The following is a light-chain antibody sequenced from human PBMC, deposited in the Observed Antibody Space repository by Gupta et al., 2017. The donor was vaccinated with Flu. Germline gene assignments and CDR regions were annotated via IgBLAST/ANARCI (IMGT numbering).Light chain of an antibody. CDR3: QQYGSSVFT. V-gene: IGKV3-20*01. CDR1: QSVDSAY. Sequence: GTLSLSPGERATLSCRTSQSVDSAYLAWFQQRPGQAPRLLIYGASSRATGIPDRFSGSGSGTDFTLTISRLEPEDFAVYYCQQYGSSVFTFGPGTKVDIK. CDR2: GAS. J-gene: IGKJ3*01.